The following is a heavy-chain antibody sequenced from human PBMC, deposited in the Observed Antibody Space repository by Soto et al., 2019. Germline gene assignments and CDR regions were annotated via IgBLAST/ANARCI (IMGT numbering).Heavy chain of an antibody. CDR3: AREMPNAYDAYDI. D-gene: IGHD2-2*01. J-gene: IGHJ3*02. V-gene: IGHV4-59*01. Sequence: PSETLSLTCTVSGGSISSYYWSWIRQPPGKGLEWIGYIYYSGSTNYNPSLKSRVTISVDTSKNQSSLKLSSVTAADPAVYYCAREMPNAYDAYDIWGQGTMVTV. CDR1: GGSISSYY. CDR2: IYYSGST.